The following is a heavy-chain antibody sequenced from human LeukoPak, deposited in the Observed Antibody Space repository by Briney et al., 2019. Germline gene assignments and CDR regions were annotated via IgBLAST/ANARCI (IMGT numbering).Heavy chain of an antibody. V-gene: IGHV3-74*01. J-gene: IGHJ3*02. CDR1: GFTFSNYW. D-gene: IGHD3-10*01. CDR2: IKSDGSTT. Sequence: GGSLRLSCAASGFTFSNYWMHWVRQAPGKGLVWVSRIKSDGSTTSYADSVKGRFTISRDNAKNTLFLQMNSLTAEDTAVYYCARSGAGGAFDMWGRGTMVTVSS. CDR3: ARSGAGGAFDM.